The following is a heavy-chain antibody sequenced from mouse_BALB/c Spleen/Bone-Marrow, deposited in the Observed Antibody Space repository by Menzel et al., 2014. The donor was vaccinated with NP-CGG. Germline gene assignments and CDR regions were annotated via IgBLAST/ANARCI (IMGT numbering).Heavy chain of an antibody. CDR2: IDPENGDT. CDR3: NEGYGNYGY. V-gene: IGHV14-4*02. CDR1: GFNIKDYY. Sequence: EVQLQQSGAELVRSGASVKLSCTASGFNIKDYYMHWVKQRPEQGLERIGWIDPENGDTEYAPKFQGKATMTADTSSNTAYLQLSSLTSEDTAVYYCNEGYGNYGYWGQGTTLTVSS. D-gene: IGHD2-10*02. J-gene: IGHJ2*01.